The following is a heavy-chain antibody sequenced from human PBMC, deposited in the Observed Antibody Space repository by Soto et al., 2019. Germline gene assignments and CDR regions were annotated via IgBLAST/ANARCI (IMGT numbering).Heavy chain of an antibody. CDR1: GFTFSHYG. V-gene: IGHV3-30*18. Sequence: GGSLRLSCAASGFTFSHYGIHWVRQAPGKGLEWLAVISYDGSNKHYADSVKGRFTISRDNSKNTLYLQMNSLRAEDTAVYYCAKDAVTYYDFWSGKSYYYYYGMDVWGQGTTVTVSS. J-gene: IGHJ6*02. CDR2: ISYDGSNK. D-gene: IGHD3-3*01. CDR3: AKDAVTYYDFWSGKSYYYYYGMDV.